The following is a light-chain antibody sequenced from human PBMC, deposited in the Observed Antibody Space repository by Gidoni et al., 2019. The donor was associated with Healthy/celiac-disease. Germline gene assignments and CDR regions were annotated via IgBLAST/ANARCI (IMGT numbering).Light chain of an antibody. J-gene: IGKJ1*01. CDR2: AAS. V-gene: IGKV1-39*01. Sequence: DIQMTQSPSSLSASVGDRVTITCRASQSISSYLNWYQQKPGKAPKLLIYAASSLQSGVPSRFSGSGSGTDFTLTISSLQPEDFATYDCQQSYSTPPWTFGQGTKVEIK. CDR3: QQSYSTPPWT. CDR1: QSISSY.